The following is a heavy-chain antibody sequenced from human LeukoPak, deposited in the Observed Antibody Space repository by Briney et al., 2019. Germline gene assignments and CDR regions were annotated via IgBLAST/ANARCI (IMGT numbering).Heavy chain of an antibody. CDR3: ARAKLIGSHWYFDL. V-gene: IGHV4-34*01. J-gene: IGHJ2*01. D-gene: IGHD3-10*01. CDR2: INHSGST. Sequence: SETLSLTCAVYGGSFSGYYWSWIRQPPGKGLEWIGEINHSGSTNYNPSLKSRVTISVDTSKNQFSLKPSSVTAADTAVCYCARAKLIGSHWYFDLWGRGTLVTVSS. CDR1: GGSFSGYY.